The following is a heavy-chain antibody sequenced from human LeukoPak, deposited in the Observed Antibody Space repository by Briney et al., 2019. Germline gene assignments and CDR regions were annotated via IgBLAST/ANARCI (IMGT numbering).Heavy chain of an antibody. J-gene: IGHJ6*02. Sequence: GASVKVSCKASGGTFSSHTISWVRQAPEQGLGWMGRIIPLFGIVNYAEKFQDRVTITADKSTSTAYMEVSSLRSEDTAVYYCARIPSGDVDTAMVMYYHYGMDVWGQGTTVTVSS. D-gene: IGHD5-18*01. CDR3: ARIPSGDVDTAMVMYYHYGMDV. V-gene: IGHV1-69*02. CDR1: GGTFSSHT. CDR2: IIPLFGIV.